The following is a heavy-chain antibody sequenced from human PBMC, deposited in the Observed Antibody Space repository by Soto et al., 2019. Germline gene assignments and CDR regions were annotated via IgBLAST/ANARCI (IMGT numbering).Heavy chain of an antibody. CDR2: IFHSGST. CDR1: GYYISSGYH. V-gene: IGHV4-38-2*02. Sequence: ETLSLTCAVSGYYISSGYHWGWIRQPPGKGLEWIGNIFHSGSTHYNPSLKSRVTISVDTSKNQFSLKLRSVTAADRAVYYCARDKWAMGGMDVWGQGTTVTVSS. CDR3: ARDKWAMGGMDV. D-gene: IGHD1-26*01. J-gene: IGHJ6*02.